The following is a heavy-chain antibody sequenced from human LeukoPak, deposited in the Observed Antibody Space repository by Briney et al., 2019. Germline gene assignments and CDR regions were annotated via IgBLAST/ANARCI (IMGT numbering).Heavy chain of an antibody. J-gene: IGHJ4*02. CDR2: ISNSGSST. V-gene: IGHV3-48*03. Sequence: GGSLRLSCAASGFSFRTYEMNWVRRAPGKGLEWISYISNSGSSTHYADSVKGRFTISRDNAKTSLYLHLNSLRAEDTAVYYCAAGGDYWGQGTLVTVSS. CDR1: GFSFRTYE. D-gene: IGHD3-10*01. CDR3: AAGGDY.